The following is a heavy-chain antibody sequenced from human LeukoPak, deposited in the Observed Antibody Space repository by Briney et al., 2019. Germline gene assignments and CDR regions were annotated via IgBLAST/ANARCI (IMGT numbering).Heavy chain of an antibody. CDR3: ARDSGGFLEPKRHFDY. Sequence: PSETLSLTCTVSGGSISSYYWSWIRQPPGKGLEWIGYIYYSGSTNYNPSLKSRVTISVDTSKNQFSLKLSSVTAADTAVYYCARDSGGFLEPKRHFDYWGQGTLVTVSS. CDR2: IYYSGST. J-gene: IGHJ4*02. CDR1: GGSISSYY. V-gene: IGHV4-59*12. D-gene: IGHD3-3*01.